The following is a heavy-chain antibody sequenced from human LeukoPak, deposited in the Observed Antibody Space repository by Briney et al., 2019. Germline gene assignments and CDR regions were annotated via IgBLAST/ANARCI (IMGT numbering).Heavy chain of an antibody. J-gene: IGHJ4*02. CDR2: ISAYNGNT. V-gene: IGHV1-18*01. D-gene: IGHD3-22*01. Sequence: ASVKVSCKASGYTFTSYGISWVRQAPGQGLEWMGWISAYNGNTNYAQKLQGRVTMTTDTSTSTAYMELRSLRSDDTAVYYCARAQMGLTFGGVVVRYYDSSGYYGEHDYWGQGTLVTVSS. CDR1: GYTFTSYG. CDR3: ARAQMGLTFGGVVVRYYDSSGYYGEHDY.